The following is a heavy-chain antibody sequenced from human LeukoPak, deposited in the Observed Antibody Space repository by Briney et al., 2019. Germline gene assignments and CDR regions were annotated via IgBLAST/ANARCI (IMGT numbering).Heavy chain of an antibody. Sequence: SETLSLTCTVSGGSISSGSYNWGWIRQPPGKGLEWIGNIFYSGSTYCNPSLKSRVTISVDTSKNQFSLNLSSVTAADTAMYYCAREFSGTSIAARVFDSWGQGTLVTVSS. CDR2: IFYSGST. J-gene: IGHJ4*02. CDR3: AREFSGTSIAARVFDS. CDR1: GGSISSGSYN. D-gene: IGHD6-6*01. V-gene: IGHV4-39*07.